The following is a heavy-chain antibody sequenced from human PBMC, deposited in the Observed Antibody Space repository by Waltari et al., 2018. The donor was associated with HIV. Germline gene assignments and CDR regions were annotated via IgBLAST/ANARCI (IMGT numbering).Heavy chain of an antibody. D-gene: IGHD1-1*01. V-gene: IGHV1-18*01. CDR3: GRDLFPRLQLRSDWIDP. J-gene: IGHJ5*02. CDR2: ISVFNANT. Sequence: QVQLEQSGTEVKKPGASVKVSCRASGYTFNNYGITWVRQAPGQGPEWMGWISVFNANTNYAQKFQGRVTMTADTATRTVYLELRSLKSDDTAVYFCGRDLFPRLQLRSDWIDPWGQGTLVIVSS. CDR1: GYTFNNYG.